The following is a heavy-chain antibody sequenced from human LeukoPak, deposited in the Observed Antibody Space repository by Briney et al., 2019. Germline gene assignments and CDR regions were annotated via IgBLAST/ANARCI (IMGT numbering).Heavy chain of an antibody. V-gene: IGHV4-38-2*02. J-gene: IGHJ4*02. CDR1: GYSISSGYY. CDR3: ARDPWLVPGFDY. CDR2: IYHSGST. D-gene: IGHD6-19*01. Sequence: PSETLSLTCTVSGYSISSGYYWGWIRQPPGKGLEWIGSIYHSGSTYYNPSLESRVTISVDTSKNQFSLKLSSVTAADTAVYYCARDPWLVPGFDYRGQGTLVTVSS.